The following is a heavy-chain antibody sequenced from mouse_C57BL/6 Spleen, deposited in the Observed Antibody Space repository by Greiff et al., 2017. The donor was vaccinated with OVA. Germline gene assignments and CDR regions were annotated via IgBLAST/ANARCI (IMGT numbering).Heavy chain of an antibody. V-gene: IGHV1-50*01. CDR3: ESGGTTVVARYAMDY. Sequence: QVQLQQPGAELVKPGASVKLSCKASGYTFTSYWVQWVKQRPGQGLEWIGEIDPSDSYTNYNQKFKGKATLTVDTSSSTAYMQLSSLTSEDSAVYDCESGGTTVVARYAMDYWGQGTSVTVSA. CDR2: IDPSDSYT. CDR1: GYTFTSYW. J-gene: IGHJ4*01. D-gene: IGHD1-1*01.